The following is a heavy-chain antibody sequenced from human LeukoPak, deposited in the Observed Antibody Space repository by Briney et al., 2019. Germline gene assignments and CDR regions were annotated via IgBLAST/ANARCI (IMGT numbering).Heavy chain of an antibody. V-gene: IGHV4-59*11. CDR3: TRERSTVTFDY. Sequence: SETLSLTCTVSGASISPHYWTWIRQAPGRGLEWIGYVYYNGLTSYNASLRSRLILSVDTAGNQVSLKLTSVTAADTAVYYCTRERSTVTFDYWGQGTLLTVSS. CDR2: VYYNGLT. J-gene: IGHJ4*02. CDR1: GASISPHY. D-gene: IGHD4-17*01.